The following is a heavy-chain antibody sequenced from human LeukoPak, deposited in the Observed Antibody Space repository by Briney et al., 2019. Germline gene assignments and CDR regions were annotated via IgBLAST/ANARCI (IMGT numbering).Heavy chain of an antibody. J-gene: IGHJ4*02. D-gene: IGHD3-10*01. Sequence: ASVKVSCKVSGYSLSELSMHWVRQAPGKGLEWMGRFDPEDGETIYAQKFQGRVTMTADTSTDTVYMELSSLRSEDTAVYYCATEGKMVRGVYTDYWGQGTLVTVSS. CDR2: FDPEDGET. CDR3: ATEGKMVRGVYTDY. CDR1: GYSLSELS. V-gene: IGHV1-24*01.